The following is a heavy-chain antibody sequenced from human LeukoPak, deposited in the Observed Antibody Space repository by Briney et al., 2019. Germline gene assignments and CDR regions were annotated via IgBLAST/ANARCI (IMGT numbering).Heavy chain of an antibody. CDR1: GGSISSGGYY. CDR2: IYYSGST. J-gene: IGHJ4*02. Sequence: SQTLSLTCTVSGGSISSGGYYWNWIRQHPGKGLEWIGYIYYSGSTYYNPSLKSRITISVDTSKSQFSLRLNSVTAADTAVYYCARGIPVAGIPLDYWGQGILVSVSS. V-gene: IGHV4-31*03. CDR3: ARGIPVAGIPLDY. D-gene: IGHD6-19*01.